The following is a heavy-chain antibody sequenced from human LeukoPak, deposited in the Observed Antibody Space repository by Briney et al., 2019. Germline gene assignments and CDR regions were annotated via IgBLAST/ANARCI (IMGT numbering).Heavy chain of an antibody. CDR2: ISAGGDRT. Sequence: GGSLRLSCAASGFTFSDHAMSWVRQTPAKGLESVSSISAGGDRTHYADSVKGRFTVSRDNSKNTLYLHMNSLRAEDTAVYYCAKELIAARPYYYYGMDVWGQGTTVTVSS. V-gene: IGHV3-23*01. J-gene: IGHJ6*02. CDR3: AKELIAARPYYYYGMDV. D-gene: IGHD6-6*01. CDR1: GFTFSDHA.